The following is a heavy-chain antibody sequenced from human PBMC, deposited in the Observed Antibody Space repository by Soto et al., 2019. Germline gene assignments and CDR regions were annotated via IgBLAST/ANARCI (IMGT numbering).Heavy chain of an antibody. CDR3: ARGPLHSSSYDY. Sequence: SETLSLTCTVSGGSISSSSYYWGWIRQPPGKGLEWIGSIYYSGSTYYNPSLKSRVTISVDTSKNQFSLKLSSVTAADTAVYYCARGPLHSSSYDYWGQGTLVTVSS. J-gene: IGHJ4*02. CDR2: IYYSGST. V-gene: IGHV4-39*01. CDR1: GGSISSSSYY. D-gene: IGHD6-6*01.